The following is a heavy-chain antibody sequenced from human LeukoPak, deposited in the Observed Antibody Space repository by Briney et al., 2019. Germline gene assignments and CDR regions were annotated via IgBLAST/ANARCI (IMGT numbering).Heavy chain of an antibody. J-gene: IGHJ4*02. D-gene: IGHD3-9*01. Sequence: ASAKVSCKTSGYTFTGYYMNWVRKAPGQGPEWMGWINPNSGGTNLAQRFQGRVSMTRDTSISTVYMELSSLRSDDTAVYYCARAFYDSLPSNCWLDYWGQGTLLTVSS. V-gene: IGHV1-2*02. CDR3: ARAFYDSLPSNCWLDY. CDR1: GYTFTGYY. CDR2: INPNSGGT.